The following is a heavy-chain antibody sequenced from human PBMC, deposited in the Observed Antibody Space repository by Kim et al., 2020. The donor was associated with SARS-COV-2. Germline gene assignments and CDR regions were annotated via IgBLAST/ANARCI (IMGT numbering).Heavy chain of an antibody. V-gene: IGHV3-30*18. Sequence: VGSLRLSCAASGFTFSSYGMHWVRQAPGKGLEWVAVISYDGSNKYYADSVKGRFTISRDNSKNTLYLQMNSLRAEDTAVYYCAKEMGVVGATGYYYYYG. J-gene: IGHJ6*01. CDR3: AKEMGVVGATGYYYYYG. CDR1: GFTFSSYG. D-gene: IGHD1-26*01. CDR2: ISYDGSNK.